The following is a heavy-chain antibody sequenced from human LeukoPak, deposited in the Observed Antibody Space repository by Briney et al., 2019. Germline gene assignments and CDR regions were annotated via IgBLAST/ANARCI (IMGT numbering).Heavy chain of an antibody. D-gene: IGHD5-18*01. V-gene: IGHV1-18*01. Sequence: ASVKVSCKASGYTFTSYGISWVRQAPGQGLEWMGWISAYNGNTNYAQKLQGRVTMTTDTSTSTAYMELRSLRSDDTAVYYCARDPAALVDTAMVIGDYWGQGTLVTVSS. CDR1: GYTFTSYG. CDR3: ARDPAALVDTAMVIGDY. CDR2: ISAYNGNT. J-gene: IGHJ4*02.